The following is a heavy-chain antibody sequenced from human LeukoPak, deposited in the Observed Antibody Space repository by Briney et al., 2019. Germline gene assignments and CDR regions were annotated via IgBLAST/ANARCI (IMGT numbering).Heavy chain of an antibody. CDR3: ARDLFTVTTSRDY. D-gene: IGHD4-17*01. CDR2: ISASGGAT. CDR1: GFTFSSYA. V-gene: IGHV3-23*01. J-gene: IGHJ4*02. Sequence: GGSLRLSCAASGFTFSSYAITGVAQAPGGGREWVSGISASGGATYYADSVKGRFTISRDNSKNTLYLQMNSLRVEDTAVYYCARDLFTVTTSRDYWGQGTLVTVSS.